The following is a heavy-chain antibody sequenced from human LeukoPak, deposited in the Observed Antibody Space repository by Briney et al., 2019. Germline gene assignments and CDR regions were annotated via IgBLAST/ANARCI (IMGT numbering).Heavy chain of an antibody. Sequence: GGSLRLSCAASGFTFSSYSMNWVRQAPGKGLEWVSSISSSSSYIYYADSVKGRFTISRDNAKNSLYLQMNSLRAEDTAVYYCARDLGPAANYYYYYGMDVWGQGTTVTVSS. V-gene: IGHV3-21*01. CDR1: GFTFSSYS. CDR3: ARDLGPAANYYYYYGMDV. D-gene: IGHD2-2*01. CDR2: ISSSSSYI. J-gene: IGHJ6*02.